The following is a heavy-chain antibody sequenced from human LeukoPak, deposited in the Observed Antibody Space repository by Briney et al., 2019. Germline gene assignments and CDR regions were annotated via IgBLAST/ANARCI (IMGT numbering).Heavy chain of an antibody. D-gene: IGHD6-19*01. V-gene: IGHV3-7*01. CDR2: IKEDGNGI. CDR3: ATGGAVAGRFAY. J-gene: IGHJ4*02. Sequence: GGSLRLSCAVSGFIFSSNCMSWVRQDPGKGLEWVAKIKEDGNGIYYVDSVKGRFTISRDNTKNSLFLQMNSLRAEDTAVCYCATGGAVAGRFAYWGQGTLVTVSS. CDR1: GFIFSSNC.